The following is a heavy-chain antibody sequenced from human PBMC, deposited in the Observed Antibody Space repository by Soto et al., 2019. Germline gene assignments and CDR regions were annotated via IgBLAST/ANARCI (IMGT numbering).Heavy chain of an antibody. CDR2: VHYSGSI. Sequence: QVQLQESGPGLVKPSGTLSLTCTVSGVSINNGNDYWTWIRQHPGKGLEWIGHVHYSGSIHYNPSLQSRVTMSVDTSKNQVSLELSSATVADTAVYYCVRASPTSPNW. V-gene: IGHV4-31*03. D-gene: IGHD2-2*01. J-gene: IGHJ5*01. CDR3: VRASPTSPNW. CDR1: GVSINNGNDY.